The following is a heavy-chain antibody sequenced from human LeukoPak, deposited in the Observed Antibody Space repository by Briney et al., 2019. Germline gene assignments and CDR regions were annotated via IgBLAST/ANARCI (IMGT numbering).Heavy chain of an antibody. Sequence: PGGSLRLSCAASGFTFSDYYMSWIRQAPGKGLEWVSYISSSSSYTNYADSVKGRFTISRDNAKNSMYLQMNSLRAEDTAVYFCARDLYYFDSSGYYFNDYWGQGTLVTVSS. V-gene: IGHV3-11*05. CDR1: GFTFSDYY. CDR3: ARDLYYFDSSGYYFNDY. J-gene: IGHJ4*02. D-gene: IGHD3-22*01. CDR2: ISSSSSYT.